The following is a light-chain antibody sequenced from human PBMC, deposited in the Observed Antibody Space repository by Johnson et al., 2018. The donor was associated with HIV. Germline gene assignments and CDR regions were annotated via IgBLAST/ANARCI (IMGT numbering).Light chain of an antibody. Sequence: QSVLTQPPSVSAAPGQMVTISCSGNRSNIGDNFVSWYQHLPGTAPKLLVYDNSKRPSGIPDRFSATKSGTSATLGITGLQTGDEADYYCGTWDSSLSGYVFGTGTKVTVL. J-gene: IGLJ1*01. V-gene: IGLV1-51*01. CDR3: GTWDSSLSGYV. CDR1: RSNIGDNF. CDR2: DNS.